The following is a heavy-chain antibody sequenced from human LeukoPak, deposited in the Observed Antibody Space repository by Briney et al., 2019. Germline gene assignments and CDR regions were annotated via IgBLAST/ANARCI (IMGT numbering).Heavy chain of an antibody. CDR1: GYSISSGYY. D-gene: IGHD6-25*01. V-gene: IGHV4-38-2*01. CDR2: VYRDGNT. Sequence: SETLSLTCSVSGYSISSGYYWGWIRQPPGKGLEWAANVYRDGNTYYSPSLESRVTISVDTSKNLFSLKLSSLSAADTAVYYCVRLAALRGFYYYIDVWGKGTAVTVSS. CDR3: VRLAALRGFYYYIDV. J-gene: IGHJ6*03.